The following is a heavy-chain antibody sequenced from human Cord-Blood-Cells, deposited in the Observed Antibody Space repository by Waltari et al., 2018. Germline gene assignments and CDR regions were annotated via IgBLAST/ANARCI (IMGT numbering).Heavy chain of an antibody. J-gene: IGHJ3*02. D-gene: IGHD6-13*01. Sequence: QVKLVESGGGVVQRGRCLRLSCAGSGFSFSVHGLLWGRQAPGKGLEWVAVISYDGSNKYYADSVKGRFTISRDNSKNTLYLQMNSLRAEDTAVYYCAREGRAADAFDIWGQGTMVTVSS. CDR3: AREGRAADAFDI. V-gene: IGHV3-30*03. CDR2: ISYDGSNK. CDR1: GFSFSVHG.